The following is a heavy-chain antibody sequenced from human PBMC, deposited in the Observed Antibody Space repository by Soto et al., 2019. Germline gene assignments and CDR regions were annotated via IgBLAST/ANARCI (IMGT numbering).Heavy chain of an antibody. D-gene: IGHD3-22*01. J-gene: IGHJ5*02. Sequence: ASVKVSCKASGYTFTSYGISWVREAPGQGLEWMGWISAYNGNTNYAQKLQGRVTMTTDTSTSTAYMELRSLRSDDTAVYYCARVPGYYYDSSGYYRGWFDPWGQGTLVTVSS. CDR2: ISAYNGNT. CDR1: GYTFTSYG. CDR3: ARVPGYYYDSSGYYRGWFDP. V-gene: IGHV1-18*04.